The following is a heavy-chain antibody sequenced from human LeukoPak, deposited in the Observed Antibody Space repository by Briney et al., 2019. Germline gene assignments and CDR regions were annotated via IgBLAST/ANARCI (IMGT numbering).Heavy chain of an antibody. CDR3: ARRDGSLWYFDY. CDR1: GYTFTNSW. J-gene: IGHJ4*02. CDR2: IYPGDFDT. V-gene: IGHV5-51*01. Sequence: KRGESLKIFCKGSGYTFTNSWIAWVRPMPGEGLEWMAIIYPGDFDTRYSPSFQGQVTTSADKSISTAYLQWRSLKASDTAMYYCARRDGSLWYFDYWGQGTLVTVSS. D-gene: IGHD3-10*01.